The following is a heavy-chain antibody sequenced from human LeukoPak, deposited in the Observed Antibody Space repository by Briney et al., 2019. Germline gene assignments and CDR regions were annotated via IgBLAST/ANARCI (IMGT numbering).Heavy chain of an antibody. J-gene: IGHJ4*02. V-gene: IGHV3-23*01. D-gene: IGHD3-10*01. CDR3: AKKMGTGNFYFDY. CDR1: EFSFGNYA. CDR2: ITSSGSGT. Sequence: GGSLRLSCAASEFSFGNYAMSWVRQAPGKGLQWVSAITSSGSGTYYADSVKGRFTISRDNSKNTLYVQMNSLRAEDTAVYYCAKKMGTGNFYFDYWGQGTLVTVSS.